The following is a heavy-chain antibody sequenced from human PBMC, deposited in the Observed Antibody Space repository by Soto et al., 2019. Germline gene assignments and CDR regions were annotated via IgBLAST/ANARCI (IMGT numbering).Heavy chain of an antibody. CDR3: ARGSSIAGLYYGMDV. D-gene: IGHD6-6*01. V-gene: IGHV4-31*02. Sequence: WTWIRQHPGKGLEWIGYNYYSGITYYNPSLKSRVTISLDTSKNQFSLKLSSVTAADTAAYYCARGSSIAGLYYGMDVWGQGTTVTVSS. CDR2: NYYSGIT. J-gene: IGHJ6*02.